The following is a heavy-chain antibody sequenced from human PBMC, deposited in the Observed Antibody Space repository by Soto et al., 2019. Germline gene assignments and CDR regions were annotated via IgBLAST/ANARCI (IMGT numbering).Heavy chain of an antibody. CDR3: ARDSSGSYPTFDY. Sequence: SETLSLTCNVSGGYISRGGYYWSCIRQHPGKGLEWIGYIYYSGSTYYNPSLKSRVTISVDTSKNQFSLKLSSVTAADTAVYYCARDSSGSYPTFDYWGQGTLVTVSS. CDR1: GGYISRGGYY. J-gene: IGHJ4*02. V-gene: IGHV4-31*03. CDR2: IYYSGST. D-gene: IGHD1-26*01.